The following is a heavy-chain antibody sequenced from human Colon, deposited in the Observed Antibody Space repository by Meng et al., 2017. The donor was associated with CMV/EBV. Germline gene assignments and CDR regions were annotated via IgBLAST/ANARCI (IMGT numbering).Heavy chain of an antibody. CDR1: GGSISSSSYY. CDR2: IYYSGST. CDR3: ARAQSLVLRFLEWLSPYFDY. Sequence: SETLSLTCTVSGGSISSSSYYWGWIRPPPGKGLEWIGSIYYSGSTSYNPSLKSRVTISVDTSKNQFSLKLSSVTAADTAVYYCARAQSLVLRFLEWLSPYFDYWGQGTLVTVSS. V-gene: IGHV4-39*07. J-gene: IGHJ4*02. D-gene: IGHD3-3*01.